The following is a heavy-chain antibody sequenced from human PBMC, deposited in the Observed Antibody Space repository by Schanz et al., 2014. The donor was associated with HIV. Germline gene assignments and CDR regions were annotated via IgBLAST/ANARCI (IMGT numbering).Heavy chain of an antibody. Sequence: QVQLVQSGAEVKKPGSSVNVSCKTSGGTFSNYAISWVRQAPGQGLEWMGIINPSGGSTTYAQKFQGRVTMTRDTPTSTAYMELSSLRSDDTAVYYCARMSPSSTSYGDAFDVWGQGTMITVSS. V-gene: IGHV1-46*01. J-gene: IGHJ3*01. D-gene: IGHD2-2*01. CDR3: ARMSPSSTSYGDAFDV. CDR2: INPSGGST. CDR1: GGTFSNYA.